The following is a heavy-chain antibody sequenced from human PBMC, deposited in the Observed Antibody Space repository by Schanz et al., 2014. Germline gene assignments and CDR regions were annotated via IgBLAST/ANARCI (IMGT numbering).Heavy chain of an antibody. CDR1: GFNFSDYA. CDR2: ISGGGGTT. D-gene: IGHD2-8*02. J-gene: IGHJ4*02. Sequence: EVHLLESGGGLVPPGGSLRLSCAASGFNFSDYAMCWVRQAPGKGLEWVSAISGGGGTTYYTDYAKGRFAISRDNSKSTLYVEMNSLRVEDTAVYYCAKTLFPGGTQTFGNWGRGTLVTVSS. CDR3: AKTLFPGGTQTFGN. V-gene: IGHV3-23*01.